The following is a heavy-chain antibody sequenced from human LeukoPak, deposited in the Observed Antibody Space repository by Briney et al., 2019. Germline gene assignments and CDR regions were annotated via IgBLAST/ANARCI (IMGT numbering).Heavy chain of an antibody. CDR2: IYYNGIT. V-gene: IGHV4-30-4*01. CDR1: GDSISSGDYY. J-gene: IGHJ4*02. CDR3: AGAVTGYYLSHYYFPY. D-gene: IGHD3-9*01. Sequence: NPSQTLSLTCTVSGDSISSGDYYWTWIRQPPVKGLEWIGYIYYNGITYYNPSLKSRVIISVDQPKKQFSLKLSSVTAADTAVYYCAGAVTGYYLSHYYFPYWGRGTLVTVSS.